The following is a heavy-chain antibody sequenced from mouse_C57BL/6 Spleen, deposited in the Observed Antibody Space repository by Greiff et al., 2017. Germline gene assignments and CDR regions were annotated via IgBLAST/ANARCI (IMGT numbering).Heavy chain of an antibody. J-gene: IGHJ2*01. Sequence: QVQLQQPGTELVKPGASVQLSCKASGYTFTSYWMHWVQQRPGQGLEWIGYINPSNGGSNYNAKFKSKATLTVDKSSSTAYMQLSSLTSEDSAVYYCARGLTTVIGGYFDYWGQGTTLTVSA. CDR3: ARGLTTVIGGYFDY. V-gene: IGHV1-53*01. D-gene: IGHD1-1*01. CDR1: GYTFTSYW. CDR2: INPSNGGS.